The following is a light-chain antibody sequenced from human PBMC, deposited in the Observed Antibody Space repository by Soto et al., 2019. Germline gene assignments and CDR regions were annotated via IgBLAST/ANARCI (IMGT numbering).Light chain of an antibody. CDR1: QSVLYSSNNKNY. V-gene: IGKV4-1*01. CDR2: WAS. J-gene: IGKJ1*01. CDR3: QQYYSNPRT. Sequence: DIVMTQSPDSLAVSLGERATINCKSSQSVLYSSNNKNYLGWYQQKPLQPPKLLISWASTRESGVPDRFSGSGSATDFTLTISSLQAEDVAVYYCQQYYSNPRTFGQGTKVEIK.